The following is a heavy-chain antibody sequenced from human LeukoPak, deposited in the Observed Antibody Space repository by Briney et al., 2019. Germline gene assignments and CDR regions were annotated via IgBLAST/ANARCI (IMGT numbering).Heavy chain of an antibody. CDR1: GDSISSYY. CDR2: IYTSGTT. V-gene: IGHV4-4*07. Sequence: PSETLSLTCTVSGDSISSYYWNWIRQPAGKGLEWIGRIYTSGTTNYNPSLRSRVTMSVDTSKNQFSLNLSSVTAADTAVYYCARDPTWGSVVFNYWGQGTLVTVSS. CDR3: ARDPTWGSVVFNY. J-gene: IGHJ4*02. D-gene: IGHD2-21*01.